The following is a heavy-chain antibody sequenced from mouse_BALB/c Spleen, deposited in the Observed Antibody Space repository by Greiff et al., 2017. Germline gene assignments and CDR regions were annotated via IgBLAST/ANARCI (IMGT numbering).Heavy chain of an antibody. CDR1: GFTFSDYY. CDR3: ARDGGNAMDY. D-gene: IGHD2-1*01. J-gene: IGHJ4*01. V-gene: IGHV5-4*02. Sequence: DVMLVESGGGLVKPGGSLKLSCAASGFTFSDYYMYWVRQTPEKRLEWVATISDGGSYTYYPDSVKGRFTISRDNAKNNLYLQMSSLKSEDTAMYYCARDGGNAMDYWGQGTSVTVSS. CDR2: ISDGGSYT.